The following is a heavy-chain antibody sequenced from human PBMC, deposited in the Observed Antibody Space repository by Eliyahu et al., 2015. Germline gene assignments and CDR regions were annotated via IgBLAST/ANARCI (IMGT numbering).Heavy chain of an antibody. CDR1: GFTFGDYA. CDR3: TRVSGPYYDFWSGYYDHYYYGMDV. Sequence: EVQLVESGGGLVQPGRSLRLSCTASGFTFGDYAMSWVRXAPGKGLEWVGFIRSKAYGGTTEYAASVKGRFTISRDDSKSIAYLQMNSLKTEDTAVYYCTRVSGPYYDFWSGYYDHYYYGMDVWGQGTTVTVSS. CDR2: IRSKAYGGTT. J-gene: IGHJ6*02. D-gene: IGHD3-3*01. V-gene: IGHV3-49*04.